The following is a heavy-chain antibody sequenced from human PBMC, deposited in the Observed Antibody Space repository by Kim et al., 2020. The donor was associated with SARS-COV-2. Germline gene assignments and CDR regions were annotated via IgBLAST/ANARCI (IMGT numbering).Heavy chain of an antibody. CDR2: IYYSGST. Sequence: SETLSLTCTVSGGSVSSGSYYWSWIRQPPGKGLEWIGYIYYSGSTNYNPSLKSRVTISVDTSKNQFSLKLSSVTAADTAVYYCARATGLGGYYYYGMDVWGQGTTVTVSS. CDR1: GGSVSSGSYY. J-gene: IGHJ6*02. V-gene: IGHV4-61*01. D-gene: IGHD6-19*01. CDR3: ARATGLGGYYYYGMDV.